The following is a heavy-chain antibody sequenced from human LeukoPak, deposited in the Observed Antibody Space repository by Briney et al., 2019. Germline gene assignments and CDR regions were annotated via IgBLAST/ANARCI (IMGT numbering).Heavy chain of an antibody. CDR2: IYYSGST. D-gene: IGHD5-24*01. J-gene: IGHJ4*02. CDR1: GGSRSSYY. CDR3: ARGARAGYNLEPFDY. V-gene: IGHV4-59*08. Sequence: SETLSLTCTVSGGSRSSYYWSWLRQPPWKGLEWIGYIYYSGSTKYNPSLNSRVTISVDTSKNQFSLKLSSVTAADTAVYYCARGARAGYNLEPFDYWGQGTLVTVSS.